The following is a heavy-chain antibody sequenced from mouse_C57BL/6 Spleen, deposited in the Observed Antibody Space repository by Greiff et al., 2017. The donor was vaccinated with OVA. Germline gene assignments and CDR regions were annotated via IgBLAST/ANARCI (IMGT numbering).Heavy chain of an antibody. J-gene: IGHJ2*01. V-gene: IGHV1-52*01. CDR1: GYTFTSYW. Sequence: QVQLQQPGAELVRPGSSVKLSCKASGYTFTSYWMHWVKQRPIQGLEWIGNIDPSDSETHYNQKFKDKATLTVDKSSSTAYMQLSSLTSEDSAVYYCARVAPYYVDYWGQGTTLTVSS. CDR3: ARVAPYYVDY. CDR2: IDPSDSET.